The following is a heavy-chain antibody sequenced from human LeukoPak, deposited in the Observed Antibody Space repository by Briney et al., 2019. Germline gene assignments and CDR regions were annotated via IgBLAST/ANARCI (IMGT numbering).Heavy chain of an antibody. V-gene: IGHV3-20*04. CDR1: GFTFDDHG. D-gene: IGHD5-24*01. Sequence: GGSLRLSCVASGFTFDDHGMRWVRQGPGKGLEWVAGINWNGGSTGYADSVKGRFTISRDNAQNSLYLQMTSLRVDDTALYYCARTDGALWGQGTLVTVSS. J-gene: IGHJ1*01. CDR2: INWNGGST. CDR3: ARTDGAL.